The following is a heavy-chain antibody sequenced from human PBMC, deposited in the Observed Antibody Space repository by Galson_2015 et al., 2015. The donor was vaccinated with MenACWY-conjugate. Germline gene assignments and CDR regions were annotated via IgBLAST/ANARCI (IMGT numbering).Heavy chain of an antibody. J-gene: IGHJ4*02. V-gene: IGHV1-69*13. Sequence: SVKVSCKVSGGTFNTHALTWVRQASGHGLEWMGGVIPIVGTPNYAQKFQGRLTISADDSTSSAYMELKSLTSDDTAVYYCARDRVGQTNFYYFDDWGQGTVVTVSS. CDR1: GGTFNTHA. CDR2: VIPIVGTP. D-gene: IGHD1-26*01. CDR3: ARDRVGQTNFYYFDD.